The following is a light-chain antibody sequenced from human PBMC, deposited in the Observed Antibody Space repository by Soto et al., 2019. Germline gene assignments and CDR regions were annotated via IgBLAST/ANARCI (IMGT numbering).Light chain of an antibody. CDR1: QGISSY. V-gene: IGKV1-9*01. Sequence: DIQLTQSPSFLSASVGDRVTITCRASQGISSYLAWYQQKPGKAPKLLIYAASTLQSGVPSRFSGSGSGTEVTLTISSLQPEDFATYYCQQLNSYPSCGGGTKVEIK. J-gene: IGKJ4*02. CDR3: QQLNSYPS. CDR2: AAS.